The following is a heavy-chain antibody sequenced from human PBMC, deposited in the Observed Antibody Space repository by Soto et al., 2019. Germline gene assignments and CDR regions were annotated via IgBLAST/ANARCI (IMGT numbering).Heavy chain of an antibody. CDR3: ARAAMGGSSWPFDY. CDR2: IYHSGST. CDR1: GVSISSSNW. J-gene: IGHJ4*02. D-gene: IGHD6-13*01. Sequence: QVQLQESGAGLVKPSGTLSLTCAVSGVSISSSNWWSWVRPPPGKGLEWIGEIYHSGSTNYNPSLKSRVTLSVDKSKNQFSLKLSSVTAADRAVYYCARAAMGGSSWPFDYWGQGTLVTVSS. V-gene: IGHV4-4*02.